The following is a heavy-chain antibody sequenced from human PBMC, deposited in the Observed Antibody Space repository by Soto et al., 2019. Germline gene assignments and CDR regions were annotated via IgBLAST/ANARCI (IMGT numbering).Heavy chain of an antibody. CDR1: GYTCTGYY. CDR3: AREGSYGSGGRCYDTLDY. D-gene: IGHD2-15*01. J-gene: IGHJ4*02. V-gene: IGHV1-2*02. CDR2: INPNSGGT. Sequence: QVQLEQSGAEVKKPGASVKVSCKASGYTCTGYYMHWVRQAPGQGPEGRGWINPNSGGTNDAQKFQGRVTMTRDTSISTAYMELSRLRSDDTAVYYCAREGSYGSGGRCYDTLDYWGQGTLVTVSS.